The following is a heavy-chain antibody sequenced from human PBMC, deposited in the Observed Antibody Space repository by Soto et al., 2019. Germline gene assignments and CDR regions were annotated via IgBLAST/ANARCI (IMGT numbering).Heavy chain of an antibody. Sequence: QVQLVESGGGLVKPGGSLRLSCAVSGFSFSDYSMSWIRQAPGKGLEWLSYISTDSGYIRYADSVKGRFAISRDNAKNTLFLQMNSLRAEDTAVYYCAGSNYAFAFNIWGKGTLVTVSS. CDR2: ISTDSGYI. CDR3: AGSNYAFAFNI. J-gene: IGHJ3*02. D-gene: IGHD3-3*01. CDR1: GFSFSDYS. V-gene: IGHV3-11*06.